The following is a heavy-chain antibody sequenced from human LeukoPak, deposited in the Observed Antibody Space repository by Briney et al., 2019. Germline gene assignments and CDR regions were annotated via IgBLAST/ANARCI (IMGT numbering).Heavy chain of an antibody. CDR2: IRYDGSNK. CDR3: AKDAIIFGVVIRHFDY. J-gene: IGHJ4*02. Sequence: GGSLRLSCAASGFTFSSYGMHWVRQAPGKGLEWVAFIRYDGSNKYYADSVKGRFTISRDNSKNTLYLQMNSLRAEDTAVYYCAKDAIIFGVVIRHFDYWGQGTLVTVSS. D-gene: IGHD3-3*01. CDR1: GFTFSSYG. V-gene: IGHV3-30*02.